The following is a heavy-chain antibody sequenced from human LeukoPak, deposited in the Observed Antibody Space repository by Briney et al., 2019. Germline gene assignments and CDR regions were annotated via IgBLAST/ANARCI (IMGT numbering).Heavy chain of an antibody. Sequence: GGSLRLSRVVSGFILSDYWMHWVRQGTGKGLLWVSRIGPDGSGITYGDSVKGRFTISRDSAKNTLYLQMNSLRAEDAAVYYCTRVLAGRSGLMDVWGRGTTVTVSS. CDR3: TRVLAGRSGLMDV. CDR2: IGPDGSGI. V-gene: IGHV3-74*01. CDR1: GFILSDYW. D-gene: IGHD2-8*02. J-gene: IGHJ6*02.